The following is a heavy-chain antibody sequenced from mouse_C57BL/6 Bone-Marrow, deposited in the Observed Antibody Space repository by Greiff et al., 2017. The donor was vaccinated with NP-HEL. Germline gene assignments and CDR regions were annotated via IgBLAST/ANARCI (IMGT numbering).Heavy chain of an antibody. CDR1: GYTFTSYG. V-gene: IGHV1-81*01. CDR3: ARGPLTTVVPFDY. CDR2: IYPRSGNT. Sequence: LQESGAELARPGASVKLSCKASGYTFTSYGISWVKQRTGQGLEWIGEIYPRSGNTYYNEKFKGKATLTADKSSSTAYMELRSLTSEDSAVYFCARGPLTTVVPFDYWGQGTTLTVSS. D-gene: IGHD1-1*01. J-gene: IGHJ2*01.